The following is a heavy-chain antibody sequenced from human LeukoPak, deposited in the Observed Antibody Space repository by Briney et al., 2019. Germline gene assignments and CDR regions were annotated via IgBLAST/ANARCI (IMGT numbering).Heavy chain of an antibody. CDR2: VYYSGST. CDR1: GGSISSSSYY. J-gene: IGHJ5*02. V-gene: IGHV4-39*01. D-gene: IGHD2-2*02. CDR3: ARVGCSSTSCYIDP. Sequence: SETLSLTCTVSGGSISSSSYYWGWIRQPPGKGLEWIGSVYYSGSTYYNPSLKSRVTLSVDTSKNQFSLKLSSVTAADTAVYYCARVGCSSTSCYIDPWGQGTLVTVSS.